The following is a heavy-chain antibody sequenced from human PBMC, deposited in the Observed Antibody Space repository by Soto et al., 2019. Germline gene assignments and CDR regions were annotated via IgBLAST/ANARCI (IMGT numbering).Heavy chain of an antibody. J-gene: IGHJ6*04. Sequence: SETLSLTCTVSGGSISSGGYYWSWIRQHPGKGLEWIGYIYYSGSTYYNPSLKSRVTISVDTSKNQFSLKLSSVTAADTAVYYWARVPRRIYYDSSGRNYYYYGMDVWGKGTTVTVPS. CDR1: GGSISSGGYY. D-gene: IGHD3-22*01. V-gene: IGHV4-31*03. CDR2: IYYSGST. CDR3: ARVPRRIYYDSSGRNYYYYGMDV.